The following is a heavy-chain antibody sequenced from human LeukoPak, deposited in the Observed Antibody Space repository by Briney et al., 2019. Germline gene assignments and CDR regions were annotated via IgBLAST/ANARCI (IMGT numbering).Heavy chain of an antibody. CDR1: GGSISSYY. J-gene: IGHJ5*02. CDR2: IYYSGST. Sequence: PSETLSLTCTVSGGSISSYYWSWIRQPPGKGLEWIGYIYYSGSTNYNPSLKSRVTISVDTSKNQFSLKLSSVTAADTAVYYCARDYPGWFDPWGQGTLVTVSS. D-gene: IGHD3-16*02. CDR3: ARDYPGWFDP. V-gene: IGHV4-59*01.